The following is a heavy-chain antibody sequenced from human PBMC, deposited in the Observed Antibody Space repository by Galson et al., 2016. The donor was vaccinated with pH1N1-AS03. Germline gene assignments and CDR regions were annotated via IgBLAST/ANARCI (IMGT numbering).Heavy chain of an antibody. Sequence: PALVKPTQTLTLTCTFSGFSLTTDKMCVTWIRQPPGKALEWLARIDWDDDEYYRRSLRTRLTISKDTSKNQVVLTMTNMDPADTGTYFCARPPGDYFYPLGRDVWGQGTTVTVS. CDR2: IDWDDDE. CDR3: ARPPGDYFYPLGRDV. J-gene: IGHJ6*02. CDR1: GFSLTTDKMC. D-gene: IGHD5-12*01. V-gene: IGHV2-70*11.